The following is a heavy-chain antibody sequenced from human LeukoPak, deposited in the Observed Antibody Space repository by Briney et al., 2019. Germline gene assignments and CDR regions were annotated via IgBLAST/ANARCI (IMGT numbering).Heavy chain of an antibody. V-gene: IGHV1-2*02. CDR3: ARTRYCSGSTCYSYLEY. D-gene: IGHD2-15*01. CDR1: GYTFTGYY. Sequence: ASVKVSCKAPGYTFTGYYMHWVRQAPGQGLEWMGWINPNSGGTNYAQKFQGRVTMTRDTSISTAYMELSRLRSDNTAVFYCARTRYCSGSTCYSYLEYWGQGTLVTVFS. CDR2: INPNSGGT. J-gene: IGHJ4*02.